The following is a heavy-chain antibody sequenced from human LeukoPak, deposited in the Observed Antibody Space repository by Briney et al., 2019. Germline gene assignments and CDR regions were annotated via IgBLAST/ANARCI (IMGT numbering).Heavy chain of an antibody. J-gene: IGHJ3*02. Sequence: PSETLSLTCTVSGGSISSYYWSWIRQPPGKGLEWIGYIYYSGSTNYNPSLKSRVNISVDTSKNQFSLKLSSVTAADTAVYYCARDGGYCSSTSCYGIWGQGTMVTVSS. V-gene: IGHV4-59*01. D-gene: IGHD2-2*01. CDR2: IYYSGST. CDR1: GGSISSYY. CDR3: ARDGGYCSSTSCYGI.